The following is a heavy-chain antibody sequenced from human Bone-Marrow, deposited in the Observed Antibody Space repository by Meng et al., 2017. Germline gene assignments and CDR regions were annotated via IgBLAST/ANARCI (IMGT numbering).Heavy chain of an antibody. CDR1: GGSFSAYY. J-gene: IGHJ4*02. V-gene: IGHV4-34*02. D-gene: IGHD4-11*01. CDR3: ARGPTTMAHDFDY. CDR2: INHSGST. Sequence: QAGAVLCDASHPVALPCVVSGGSFSAYYWSWIRQPPGKGLEWIGEINHSGSTNYNPSLESRATISVDTSQNTLSLKLRSVTAADSAVYYCARGPTTMAHDFDYWGQGTLVTVSS.